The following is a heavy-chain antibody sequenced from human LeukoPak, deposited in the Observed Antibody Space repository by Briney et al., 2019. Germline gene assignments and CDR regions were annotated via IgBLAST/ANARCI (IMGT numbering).Heavy chain of an antibody. Sequence: SETLSLTCTVSGYSISSGYYWGWIRQPPGKGLEWIGSISHTESTYYNPSLKSRVTISLDTSKNQFSLKLSSVTAADTAVYYCARDSDYGDYVDYWGQGTLVTVSS. CDR3: ARDSDYGDYVDY. V-gene: IGHV4-38-2*02. J-gene: IGHJ4*02. CDR1: GYSISSGYY. CDR2: ISHTEST. D-gene: IGHD4-17*01.